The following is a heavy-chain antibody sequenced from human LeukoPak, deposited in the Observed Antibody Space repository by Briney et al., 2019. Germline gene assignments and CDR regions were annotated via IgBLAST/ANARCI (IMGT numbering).Heavy chain of an antibody. CDR2: ISGSGGST. D-gene: IGHD6-19*01. CDR1: GLTFSSYA. Sequence: PGGSLSLSCAASGLTFSSYAMSCVRQAPGKGLEWVSAISGSGGSTYYADSVKGRFTVSRDNSKNTLYLQMNSLRADYAAVYYCAKDLYGSDWYPTLFDYWGQGTLVTVSS. J-gene: IGHJ4*02. V-gene: IGHV3-23*01. CDR3: AKDLYGSDWYPTLFDY.